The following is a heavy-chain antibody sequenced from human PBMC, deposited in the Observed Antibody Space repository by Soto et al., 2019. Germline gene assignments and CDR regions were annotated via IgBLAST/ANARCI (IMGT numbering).Heavy chain of an antibody. J-gene: IGHJ6*02. D-gene: IGHD2-21*02. Sequence: QVQLVQSGSEVKEPGASVKVSCKASGYTFTGYYVLWVRQAPGQGPECRGGINPYTGGTNYAQKFQGRVTMTRNTSIITSYMELSKLISDDTAVYYCATQFHHCGGDCYRGPYFGMDVCGQGTTVTVSS. V-gene: IGHV1-2*02. CDR3: ATQFHHCGGDCYRGPYFGMDV. CDR2: INPYTGGT. CDR1: GYTFTGYY.